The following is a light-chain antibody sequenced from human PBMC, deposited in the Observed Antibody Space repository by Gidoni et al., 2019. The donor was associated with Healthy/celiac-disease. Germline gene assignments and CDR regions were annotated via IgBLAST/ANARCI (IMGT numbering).Light chain of an antibody. CDR1: QSVSSY. J-gene: IGKJ4*01. V-gene: IGKV3-11*01. Sequence: EIVLTQSPATLSLSPGERATLSCRASQSVSSYLAWYQQKPGQDPRLLIYDASNRATGIPARFSGSGSGTDFTLTISSLEPEDFAVYYCQQRSNWPFFGGGTKVEIK. CDR3: QQRSNWPF. CDR2: DAS.